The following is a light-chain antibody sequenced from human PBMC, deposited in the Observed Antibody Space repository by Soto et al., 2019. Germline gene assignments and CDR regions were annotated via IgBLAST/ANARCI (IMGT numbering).Light chain of an antibody. CDR3: CSYAGSYWV. CDR2: DVS. V-gene: IGLV2-11*01. CDR1: SSDVGGYSY. Sequence: QSALTQPRSVSGSPGQSVTISCTGTSSDVGGYSYVSWYQQHPGKAPKLMIYDVSKRPSGVPDRFSGSKSGNTASLTISGLQAEDEADYYCCSYAGSYWVFGTGTKVTVL. J-gene: IGLJ1*01.